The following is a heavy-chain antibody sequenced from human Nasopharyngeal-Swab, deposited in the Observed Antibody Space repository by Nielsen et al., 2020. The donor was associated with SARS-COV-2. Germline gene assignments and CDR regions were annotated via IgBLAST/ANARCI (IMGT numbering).Heavy chain of an antibody. CDR2: ISSTGSTI. V-gene: IGHV3-48*04. Sequence: ETLSLTCAASGFTFSSYSMNWVRQAPGKGLEWISYISSTGSTIYNADSVKGRFTVSRENAKNSMFLQMISLRAEDTAVYYCARERWRDHDFDAWGQGTLVIVSS. J-gene: IGHJ4*02. CDR1: GFTFSSYS. CDR3: ARERWRDHDFDA. D-gene: IGHD1-14*01.